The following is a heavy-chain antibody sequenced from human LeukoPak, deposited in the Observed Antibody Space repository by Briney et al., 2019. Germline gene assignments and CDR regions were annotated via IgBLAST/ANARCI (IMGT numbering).Heavy chain of an antibody. J-gene: IGHJ6*03. CDR2: IIPILGIA. CDR3: ARDKGRSHMDV. CDR1: GGTFSSYA. Sequence: SVKVSCKASGGTFSSYAISWVRQAPGQGLEWMGRIIPILGIANYAQKFQGRVTITADKSTSTAYMELSSLRSDDTAVYYCARDKGRSHMDVWGKGTTVTVSS. V-gene: IGHV1-69*04.